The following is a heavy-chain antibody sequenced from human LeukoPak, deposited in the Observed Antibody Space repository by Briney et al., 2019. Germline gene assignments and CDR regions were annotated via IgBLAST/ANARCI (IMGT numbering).Heavy chain of an antibody. V-gene: IGHV4-39*07. CDR1: GGSISSSSYY. CDR3: ARDVILVVTAMPYYFDY. D-gene: IGHD2-21*02. J-gene: IGHJ4*02. CDR2: IYYSGST. Sequence: PSETLSLTCTVSGGSISSSSYYWGWIRQPPGKGLEWIGSIYYSGSTYYNPSLKSRVTISVDTSKNQFSLKLSSVAAADTAVYYRARDVILVVTAMPYYFDYWGQGTLVTVSS.